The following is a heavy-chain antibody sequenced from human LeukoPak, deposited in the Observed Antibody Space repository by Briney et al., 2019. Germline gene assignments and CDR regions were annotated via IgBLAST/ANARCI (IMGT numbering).Heavy chain of an antibody. J-gene: IGHJ3*02. V-gene: IGHV4-59*08. CDR2: IYNSGKT. Sequence: SETLSLTCTVSGGSISTYYWHWIRQPPGKGLEWLRYIYNSGKTNYNPSLMSRATISADTSKNQFSLKLTSVTAADTAIYYCARRNDFDIWGQGTMVTVSS. CDR1: GGSISTYY. CDR3: ARRNDFDI.